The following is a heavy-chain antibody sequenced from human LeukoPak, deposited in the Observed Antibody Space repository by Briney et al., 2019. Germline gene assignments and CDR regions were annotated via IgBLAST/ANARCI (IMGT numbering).Heavy chain of an antibody. V-gene: IGHV3-23*01. Sequence: GGSLRLSCAASGFTFSSYGMSWVRQAPGKGLEWVSAISGSGGSTYYADSVKGRFTISRDNSKNTLYLQMNSLRAEDTAVYYCAKKESSGFSKLQYYFDYWGQGTLVTVSS. CDR1: GFTFSSYG. J-gene: IGHJ4*02. D-gene: IGHD4-11*01. CDR2: ISGSGGST. CDR3: AKKESSGFSKLQYYFDY.